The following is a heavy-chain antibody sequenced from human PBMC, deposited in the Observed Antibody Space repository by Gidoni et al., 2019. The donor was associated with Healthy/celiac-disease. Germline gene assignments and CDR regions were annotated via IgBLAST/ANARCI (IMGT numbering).Heavy chain of an antibody. J-gene: IGHJ4*02. V-gene: IGHV3-9*01. CDR2: ISWNSGSI. D-gene: IGHD6-13*01. Sequence: EVQLVESGGGLVQPGRSLRLSCAASGFTFDDYALHWVRQAPGKGPEWVSGISWNSGSIGYADSVKGRFTISRDNAKNSLYLQMNSLRAEDTALYYCAKDLAPAAAGTLSAGLGFDYWGQGTLVTVSS. CDR3: AKDLAPAAAGTLSAGLGFDY. CDR1: GFTFDDYA.